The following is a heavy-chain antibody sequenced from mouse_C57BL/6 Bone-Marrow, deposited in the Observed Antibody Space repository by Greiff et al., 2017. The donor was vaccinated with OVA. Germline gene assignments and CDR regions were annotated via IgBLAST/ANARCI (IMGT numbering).Heavy chain of an antibody. CDR1: GYTFTDYY. CDR3: ALYSPWFAY. CDR2: INPNNGGT. V-gene: IGHV1-26*01. J-gene: IGHJ3*01. Sequence: EVQLQQSGPELVKPGASVKISCKASGYTFTDYYMNWVKQSHGKSLEWIGDINPNNGGTSYNQKFKGKATLTVDKSSSTAYMELRSLTSEDSAVYYCALYSPWFAYWGQGTLVTVSA. D-gene: IGHD2-1*01.